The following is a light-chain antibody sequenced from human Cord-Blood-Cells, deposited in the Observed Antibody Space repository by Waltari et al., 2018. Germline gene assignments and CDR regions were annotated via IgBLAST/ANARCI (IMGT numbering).Light chain of an antibody. CDR3: QQYNNWPGT. CDR1: QSVSSN. CDR2: GAS. V-gene: IGKV3-15*01. J-gene: IGKJ1*01. Sequence: EIVMTQSPATLSVSPGERATLSRRASQSVSSNLAWYQQKPGQAPRLLIHGASTRATGIPARFSGSGSGTEFTLTISSLQSEDFAVYYCQQYNNWPGTFGQGTKVEIK.